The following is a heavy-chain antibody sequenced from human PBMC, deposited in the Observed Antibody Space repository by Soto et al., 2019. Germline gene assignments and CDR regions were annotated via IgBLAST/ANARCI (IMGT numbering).Heavy chain of an antibody. Sequence: ASVKVSCKASGGTFSSYAISWVRQAPGQGLEWMGGIIPIFGTANYAQKFQGRVTITADESTSTAYMELSSLRSEDTAVYYCASEGITMIAEYGMDVWGQGTTVTVSS. V-gene: IGHV1-69*13. CDR2: IIPIFGTA. J-gene: IGHJ6*02. CDR3: ASEGITMIAEYGMDV. CDR1: GGTFSSYA. D-gene: IGHD3-22*01.